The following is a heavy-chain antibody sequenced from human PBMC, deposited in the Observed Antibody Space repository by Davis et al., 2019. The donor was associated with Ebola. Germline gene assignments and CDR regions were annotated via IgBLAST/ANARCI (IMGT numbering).Heavy chain of an antibody. CDR2: ISWNSGSI. CDR3: AKAPGYCSGGSCYSSDYFDY. Sequence: SLKISCAASGFTFDDYAMHWVRQAPGKGLEWVSGISWNSGSIGYADSVKGRSTISRDNAKNSLYLQMNSLRAEDTALYYCAKAPGYCSGGSCYSSDYFDYWGQGTLVTVSS. CDR1: GFTFDDYA. J-gene: IGHJ4*02. V-gene: IGHV3-9*01. D-gene: IGHD2-15*01.